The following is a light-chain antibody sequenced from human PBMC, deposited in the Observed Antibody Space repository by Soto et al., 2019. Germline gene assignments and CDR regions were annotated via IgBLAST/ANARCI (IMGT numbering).Light chain of an antibody. J-gene: IGLJ1*01. CDR3: SSYTRSSTLII. Sequence: QSALTQPASVSASPGQSITISCIRTYNDVAAYKHVSWYQQHPGKAPKLIIYEASNRPSGISNRFSGSKSGNTASLTISGLQADDEADYYCSSYTRSSTLIIFGSGTKATVL. CDR1: YNDVAAYKH. V-gene: IGLV2-14*01. CDR2: EAS.